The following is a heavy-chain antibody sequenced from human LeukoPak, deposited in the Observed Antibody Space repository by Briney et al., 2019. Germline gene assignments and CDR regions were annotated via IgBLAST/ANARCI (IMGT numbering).Heavy chain of an antibody. CDR1: GGSISSYY. D-gene: IGHD6-13*01. CDR3: AGSAAGHPFFDY. Sequence: PSETLSLTCTVSGGSISSYYWSWIRQPPGEGLEWIGYIYYSGSTNYNPSLKSRVTISVDTSKNQFSLKLSSVTAADTAVYYCAGSAAGHPFFDYWGQGTLVTVSS. J-gene: IGHJ4*02. CDR2: IYYSGST. V-gene: IGHV4-59*08.